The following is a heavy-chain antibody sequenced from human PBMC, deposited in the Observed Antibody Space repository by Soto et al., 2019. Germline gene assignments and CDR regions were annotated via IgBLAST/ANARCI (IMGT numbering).Heavy chain of an antibody. CDR3: ASPVTTDLGFDY. J-gene: IGHJ4*02. Sequence: GGSVRLSCAASGFTFSSYAMHWVRQAPGKGLEWVAVISYDGSNKYYADSVKGRFTISRDNSKNTLYLQMNSLRAEDTAVYYCASPVTTDLGFDYWGQGTLVTVSS. V-gene: IGHV3-30-3*01. D-gene: IGHD4-17*01. CDR1: GFTFSSYA. CDR2: ISYDGSNK.